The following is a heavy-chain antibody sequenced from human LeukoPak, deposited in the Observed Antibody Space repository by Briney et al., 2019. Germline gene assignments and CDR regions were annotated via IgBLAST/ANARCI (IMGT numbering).Heavy chain of an antibody. CDR2: INPNSGGT. V-gene: IGHV1-2*06. J-gene: IGHJ4*02. Sequence: ASVKVSCKASGYTFTGYYMHWVRQAPGQGLEWMGRINPNSGGTNYARKFQGRVTMTRDTSISTAYMELSRLRSDDTAVYCCARVGGYYDSSGLYYWGQGTLVTVSS. CDR3: ARVGGYYDSSGLYY. CDR1: GYTFTGYY. D-gene: IGHD3-22*01.